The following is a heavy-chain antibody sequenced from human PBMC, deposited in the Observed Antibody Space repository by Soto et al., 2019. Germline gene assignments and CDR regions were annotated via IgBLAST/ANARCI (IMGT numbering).Heavy chain of an antibody. CDR2: IYYSGST. J-gene: IGHJ5*02. D-gene: IGHD2-15*01. V-gene: IGHV4-59*01. CDR1: GGSISSYY. Sequence: SETLSLTCTVSGGSISSYYWSWIRQPPGKGLEWIGYIYYSGSTNYNPSLKSRVTISVDTSKNQFSLKLSSVTAADTAVYYCARGRYEFDPRGQGTLVTVSS. CDR3: ARGRYEFDP.